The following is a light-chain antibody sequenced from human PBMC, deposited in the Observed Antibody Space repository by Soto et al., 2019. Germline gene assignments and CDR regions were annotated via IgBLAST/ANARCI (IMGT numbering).Light chain of an antibody. CDR3: QQYNKWPPT. Sequence: IVMTQSPATLSVSPVERATLSCRASQSVSSNLAWYQQKPGQAPRLLIYGASTRATGIPARFSGSGSGTDFTLTISSLQSEDFAVYYCQQYNKWPPTFGQGTKLEIK. CDR1: QSVSSN. J-gene: IGKJ2*01. V-gene: IGKV3-15*01. CDR2: GAS.